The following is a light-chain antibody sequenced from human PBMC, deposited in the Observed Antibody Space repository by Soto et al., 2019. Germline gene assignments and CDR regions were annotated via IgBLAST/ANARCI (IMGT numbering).Light chain of an antibody. V-gene: IGKV3-20*01. CDR1: QTISGTY. J-gene: IGKJ1*01. CDR2: GAA. Sequence: EMVLTPSSGPMSLSPGEQAMVSRCVSQTISGTYLAWYQQYPGQAPGLLIFGAASRATGLPDRFSGSGSGTDFTLTISRLEPEDFAVYYCQQYGSSPKTFGQGTKVDI. CDR3: QQYGSSPKT.